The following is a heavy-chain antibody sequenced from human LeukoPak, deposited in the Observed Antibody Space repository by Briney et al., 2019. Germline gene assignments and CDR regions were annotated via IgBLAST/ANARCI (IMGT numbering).Heavy chain of an antibody. CDR1: GFTFSNYA. V-gene: IGHV3-23*01. J-gene: IGHJ5*02. Sequence: GGSLRLSCAASGFTFSNYAMSWVRQAPGKGLEWVSVISGNDGSTYYADSVKGRFTISRDNSKNTLYLLMNSLRAEDTAVYYCAKGSEGYSGSYLAPGGQGTLVTVSS. CDR2: ISGNDGST. CDR3: AKGSEGYSGSYLAP. D-gene: IGHD1-26*01.